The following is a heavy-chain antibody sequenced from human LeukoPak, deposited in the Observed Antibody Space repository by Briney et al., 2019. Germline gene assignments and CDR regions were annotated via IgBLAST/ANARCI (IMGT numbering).Heavy chain of an antibody. J-gene: IGHJ4*02. CDR2: IIGSGGGT. Sequence: PGGSLRLSCAASGFTFSSYAMTWVRQTPGKGLEWVSIIIGSGGGTYYADSVKGRFTISRDNSKNTLYLQMNNLRAEDTALYFCAKGALDGDSGDYAGLFDYWGQGTLVTVSS. CDR1: GFTFSSYA. CDR3: AKGALDGDSGDYAGLFDY. V-gene: IGHV3-23*01. D-gene: IGHD4-17*01.